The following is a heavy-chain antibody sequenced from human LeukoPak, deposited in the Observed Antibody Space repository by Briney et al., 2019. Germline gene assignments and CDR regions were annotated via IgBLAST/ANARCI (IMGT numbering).Heavy chain of an antibody. D-gene: IGHD3-10*01. Sequence: ASVKVSCKASGDSSTAFYIHWVRQAPGQGLEWMGWIHPRSGETNYAYKFRGRVTMTRDTSISTTYMDLGSLGSDDTAVYYCARDGEYGTGSYYRGCFDYWGQGTLVTVSS. CDR1: GDSSTAFY. V-gene: IGHV1-2*02. CDR2: IHPRSGET. J-gene: IGHJ4*02. CDR3: ARDGEYGTGSYYRGCFDY.